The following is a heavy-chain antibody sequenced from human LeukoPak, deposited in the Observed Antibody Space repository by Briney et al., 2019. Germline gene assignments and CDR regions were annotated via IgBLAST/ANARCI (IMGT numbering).Heavy chain of an antibody. CDR3: AKDGKAVAGYYYYYMDV. CDR2: IRYDGSNK. V-gene: IGHV3-30*02. Sequence: PGGSLRLSCAASGFTFSSYGMHWVRQAPGKGLEWVAFIRYDGSNKYYADSVKGRFTISRDNSKNTLYLQMNSLRAEDTAVYYCAKDGKAVAGYYYYYMDVWGKGTTVTISS. CDR1: GFTFSSYG. J-gene: IGHJ6*03. D-gene: IGHD6-19*01.